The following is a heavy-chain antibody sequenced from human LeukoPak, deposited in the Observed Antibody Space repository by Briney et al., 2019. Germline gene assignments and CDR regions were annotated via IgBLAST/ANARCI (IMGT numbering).Heavy chain of an antibody. J-gene: IGHJ6*03. Sequence: ASVKVSCKASGYTFTSYYMHWVRQAPGQGLEWMGWMNPNSGNTGYAQKFQGRVTMTRNTSISTAYMELSSLRSEDTAVYYCARGHMDSVYMDVWGKGTTVTISS. CDR1: GYTFTSYY. D-gene: IGHD3/OR15-3a*01. V-gene: IGHV1-8*02. CDR3: ARGHMDSVYMDV. CDR2: MNPNSGNT.